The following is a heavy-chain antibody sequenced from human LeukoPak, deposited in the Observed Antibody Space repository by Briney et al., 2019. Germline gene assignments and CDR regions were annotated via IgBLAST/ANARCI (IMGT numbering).Heavy chain of an antibody. J-gene: IGHJ4*02. CDR3: ATGRYGDYSLGY. V-gene: IGHV1-24*01. CDR2: FDPEDGET. Sequence: ASVKVSCKVSGYTLTELSMHWVRQAPGKGLEWMGGFDPEDGETIYAQKFQGRVTMTEDTSTDTAYMELSSLRSEGTAVYYCATGRYGDYSLGYWGQGTLVTASS. CDR1: GYTLTELS. D-gene: IGHD4-17*01.